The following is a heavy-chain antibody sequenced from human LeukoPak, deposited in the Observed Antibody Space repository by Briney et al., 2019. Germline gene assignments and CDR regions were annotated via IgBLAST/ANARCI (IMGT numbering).Heavy chain of an antibody. J-gene: IGHJ5*02. Sequence: GGSLRLSCAASGFTFDDYDMSWVRHPPGKGLEWVSGIDWNGGSTVYADSVKGRFAISRDNAKNSLYLQMNSLRAEDTGFYHCARRYYDILSGYPNLLDPWGQGTLVTVSS. CDR1: GFTFDDYD. V-gene: IGHV3-20*01. D-gene: IGHD3-9*01. CDR3: ARRYYDILSGYPNLLDP. CDR2: IDWNGGST.